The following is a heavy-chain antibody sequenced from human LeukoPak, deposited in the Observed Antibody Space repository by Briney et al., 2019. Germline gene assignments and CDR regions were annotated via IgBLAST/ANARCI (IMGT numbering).Heavy chain of an antibody. J-gene: IGHJ4*02. CDR1: GYTFTGSY. CDR2: IYPSSGGT. V-gene: IGHV1-2*02. Sequence: ASVKVSCKASGYTFTGSYMHWVRQAPGQGLEWMGWIYPSSGGTNYAQKFQGRVTMTRDTSISTAYMELSSLRSDDTAVYYCARGYCSGDCFTLFDYWGQGTLVTVSS. D-gene: IGHD2-21*02. CDR3: ARGYCSGDCFTLFDY.